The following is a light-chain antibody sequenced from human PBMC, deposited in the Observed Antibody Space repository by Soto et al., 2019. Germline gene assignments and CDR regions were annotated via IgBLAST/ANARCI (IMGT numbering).Light chain of an antibody. V-gene: IGKV1-39*01. CDR2: TAS. CDR3: HQNYGSPIT. Sequence: DIQMTQSPSSLSASLGDRVTITCRASQSISSYLNWFQQKPGKAPTILIYTASSLQSGVPSRFSGSGSGTDFTLTISNLQPEDFATYYCHQNYGSPITFGGGTKVEIK. J-gene: IGKJ4*01. CDR1: QSISSY.